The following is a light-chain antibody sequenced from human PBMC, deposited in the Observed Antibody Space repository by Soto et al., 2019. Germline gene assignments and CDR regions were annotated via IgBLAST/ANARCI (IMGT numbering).Light chain of an antibody. J-gene: IGKJ1*01. Sequence: DIQMTQSPSSLSASVGDRVTITCRASLSISTYLNWYQQRPGQAPKLLIYVASTLHGGVPSRFSGSGSGTDFTLTISGLQAEDFATYYCQQTYSTPGTFGHGTKVDIK. CDR1: LSISTY. V-gene: IGKV1-39*01. CDR2: VAS. CDR3: QQTYSTPGT.